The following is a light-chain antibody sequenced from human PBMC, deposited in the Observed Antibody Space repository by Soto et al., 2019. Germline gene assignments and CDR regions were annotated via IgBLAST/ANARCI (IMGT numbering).Light chain of an antibody. CDR3: SSYRSIGSPV. V-gene: IGLV2-14*01. Sequence: QSALAQPASVSGSPGQSITISCTGTSSDVGGYKYVSWYQQHPGKAPKVMIYEVSNRPSGVSTRFSGSKSGNTASLTISGLQADDEGDYYCSSYRSIGSPVFGTGTKVTVL. CDR1: SSDVGGYKY. J-gene: IGLJ1*01. CDR2: EVS.